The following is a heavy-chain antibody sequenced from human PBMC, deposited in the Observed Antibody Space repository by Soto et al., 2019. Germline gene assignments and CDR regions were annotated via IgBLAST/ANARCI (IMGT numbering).Heavy chain of an antibody. CDR3: ARAGTLTHYYYSYYMDV. Sequence: QVQLMQSGAEVKKPGASVKVSCKASGYTFTSYDINWVRQATGQGLDWMGWMNANSGNTGYAHKFQGRVTMTRNTSIRTAYRELSSMRSEDTAVYYGARAGTLTHYYYSYYMDVWGKGTTVTVSS. V-gene: IGHV1-8*01. CDR2: MNANSGNT. J-gene: IGHJ6*03. CDR1: GYTFTSYD. D-gene: IGHD7-27*01.